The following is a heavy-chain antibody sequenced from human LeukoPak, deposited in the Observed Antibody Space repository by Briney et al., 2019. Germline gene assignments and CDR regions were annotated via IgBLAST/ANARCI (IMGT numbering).Heavy chain of an antibody. Sequence: PGGTLRLSCAASGFTFSNYGMSWVRQAPGKGLEWVSVISGSGGGTYYADSVKGRFTISRDNSKNTLYVQMNSLRAEDTAIYYCAKGQTYDYDSVRFFDLWGRGTLVTVSS. D-gene: IGHD3-22*01. CDR3: AKGQTYDYDSVRFFDL. V-gene: IGHV3-23*01. J-gene: IGHJ2*01. CDR2: ISGSGGGT. CDR1: GFTFSNYG.